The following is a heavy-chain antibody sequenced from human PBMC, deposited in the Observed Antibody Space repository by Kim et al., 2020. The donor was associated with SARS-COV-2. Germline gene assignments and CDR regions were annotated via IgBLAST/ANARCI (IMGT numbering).Heavy chain of an antibody. D-gene: IGHD3-10*01. J-gene: IGHJ6*02. CDR3: AGAMVRGVIITGGMDV. CDR1: GFTVSSNY. Sequence: GGSLRLSCAASGFTVSSNYMSWVRQAPGKGLDWVSVIYSGGSTYYADSVKGRFTISRDNSKNTLYLQMNSLRAEDTAVYYCAGAMVRGVIITGGMDVWGQGTTVTVSS. V-gene: IGHV3-53*01. CDR2: IYSGGST.